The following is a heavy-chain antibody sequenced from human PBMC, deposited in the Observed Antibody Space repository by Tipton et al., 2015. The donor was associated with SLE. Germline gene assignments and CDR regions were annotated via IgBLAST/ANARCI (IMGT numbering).Heavy chain of an antibody. CDR3: AKQRLRLLSPLDA. J-gene: IGHJ6*02. CDR1: GGSISNGYF. D-gene: IGHD3-10*01. V-gene: IGHV4-38-2*02. CDR2: IYHSGST. Sequence: TLSLTCTVSGGSISNGYFWGWIRQPPGKGLEWIGSIYHSGSTYYKSSLKSRVTISVDTSKNQFSLKLSSVTAADAAVYFCAKQRLRLLSPLDAWGQGTTVIVSS.